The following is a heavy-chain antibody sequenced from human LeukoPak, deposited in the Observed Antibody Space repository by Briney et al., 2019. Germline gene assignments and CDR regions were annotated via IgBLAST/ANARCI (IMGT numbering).Heavy chain of an antibody. V-gene: IGHV1-2*02. CDR1: GYTFTDYY. CDR3: AVSLTIVAMPAYDY. CDR2: INPNSGGA. Sequence: ASVKVSCKASGYTFTDYYMHWVRQAPGQGLEWMGWINPNSGGANYAQRFQGRVTMTRDTSISTVYMELSRLRSDDTAVYYCAVSLTIVAMPAYDYWGQGSLVTVSS. D-gene: IGHD3-3*01. J-gene: IGHJ4*02.